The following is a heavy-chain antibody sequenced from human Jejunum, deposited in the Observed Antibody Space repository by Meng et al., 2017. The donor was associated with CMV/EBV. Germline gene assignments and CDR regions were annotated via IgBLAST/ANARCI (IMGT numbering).Heavy chain of an antibody. CDR2: IYHTGST. V-gene: IGHV4-4*02. Sequence: AVSGGSISSNNWWSWVRQPPGKGLEWIAQIYHTGSTNYNPSLRSRVTISVDKSKNQFSLKLSSVTAADTAVYYCAIRDAYNFYLDYWGQGTLVTVSS. CDR3: AIRDAYNFYLDY. J-gene: IGHJ4*02. D-gene: IGHD5-24*01. CDR1: GGSISSNNW.